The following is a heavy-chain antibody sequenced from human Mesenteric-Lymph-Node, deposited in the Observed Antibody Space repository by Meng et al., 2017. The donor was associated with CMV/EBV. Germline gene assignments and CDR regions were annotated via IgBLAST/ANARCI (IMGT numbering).Heavy chain of an antibody. CDR3: ARASGTSHGMDV. J-gene: IGHJ6*02. Sequence: GESLKISCAASGFTFNSHGMHWVRQAPGKGLEWVAFIRSDGSNKYYADSVKGRFTIYRDDSKSTLYLQMNSLRGEDTAVFYCARASGTSHGMDVWGQGTTVTVSS. CDR1: GFTFNSHG. D-gene: IGHD2-2*01. CDR2: IRSDGSNK. V-gene: IGHV3-30*02.